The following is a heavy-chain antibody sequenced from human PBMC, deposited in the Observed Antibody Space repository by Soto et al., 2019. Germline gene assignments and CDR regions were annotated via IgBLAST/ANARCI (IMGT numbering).Heavy chain of an antibody. J-gene: IGHJ4*02. CDR1: GFTFSSHW. Sequence: EVQLVESGGGSVQPGGSLRLHCAASGFTFSSHWMYWVRQAPGKGLFWVSRINSEGSSIRYADSVNGRFTVSRDNAKNTLYLQMNSLRAEDTAVYYCAREATYSSGRGMDVWGQGTLVTVSS. V-gene: IGHV3-74*01. CDR2: INSEGSSI. D-gene: IGHD3-22*01. CDR3: AREATYSSGRGMDV.